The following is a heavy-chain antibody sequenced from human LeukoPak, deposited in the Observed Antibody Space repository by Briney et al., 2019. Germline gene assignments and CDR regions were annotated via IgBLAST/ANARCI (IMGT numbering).Heavy chain of an antibody. V-gene: IGHV3-11*01. CDR2: ISSSGSDI. J-gene: IGHJ3*02. Sequence: GGSLRLSCAASGFTFSDYYMDWIRQAPQQGLEWISYISSSGSDIYYAGSMKGRFTISRDNAKISLYLQMNSLRAEDTAVYYCARGFYGGNPLDALDIWGQGTMVTVSS. CDR1: GFTFSDYY. CDR3: ARGFYGGNPLDALDI. D-gene: IGHD4-23*01.